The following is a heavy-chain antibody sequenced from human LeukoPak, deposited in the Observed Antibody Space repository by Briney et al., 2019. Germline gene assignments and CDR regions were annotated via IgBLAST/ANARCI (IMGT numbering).Heavy chain of an antibody. D-gene: IGHD3-22*01. CDR3: ARVLRVYYDSSGYLYYFDY. CDR2: IDHSGST. Sequence: SETLSLTCAVYGGSFSGYYWSWIRQPPGKGLEWIGEIDHSGSTNYNPSLKSRVTISVDTSKNQFSLKLSSVTAADTAVYYCARVLRVYYDSSGYLYYFDYWGQGTLVTVSS. J-gene: IGHJ4*02. V-gene: IGHV4-34*01. CDR1: GGSFSGYY.